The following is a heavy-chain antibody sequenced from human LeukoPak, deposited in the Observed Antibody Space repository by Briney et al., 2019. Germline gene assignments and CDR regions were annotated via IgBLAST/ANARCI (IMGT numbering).Heavy chain of an antibody. CDR2: ISGDGTIK. CDR1: GFPFSSYW. V-gene: IGHV3-74*03. CDR3: AKETGYSGYDYGDY. D-gene: IGHD5-12*01. Sequence: PGGSLRLSCEPSGFPFSSYWMLWVRQAPGKGLVWVSRISGDGTIKTYADFVRGRFTISRDNSKNTLYLQMNSLRAEDTAVYYCAKETGYSGYDYGDYWGQGTLVTVSS. J-gene: IGHJ4*02.